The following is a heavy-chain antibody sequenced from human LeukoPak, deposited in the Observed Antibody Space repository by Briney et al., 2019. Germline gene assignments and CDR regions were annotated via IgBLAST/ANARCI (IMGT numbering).Heavy chain of an antibody. J-gene: IGHJ4*02. V-gene: IGHV3-73*01. Sequence: GGSLRLSCAASGFTFSGSAMHWVRQASGEGLEWVGRIRSKANSYATAYAASVKGRFTISRDDSKNTAYLQMNSLKTEDTAVYYCTRHTAVRGDKGVDYWGQGTLVTVSS. CDR2: IRSKANSYAT. CDR3: TRHTAVRGDKGVDY. D-gene: IGHD3-10*01. CDR1: GFTFSGSA.